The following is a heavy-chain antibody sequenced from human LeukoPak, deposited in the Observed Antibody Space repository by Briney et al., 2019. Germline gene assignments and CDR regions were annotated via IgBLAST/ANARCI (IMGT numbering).Heavy chain of an antibody. CDR3: ARDTVGIVPAARYMDV. Sequence: GGSLRLSCAASGFTFSSYAMSWVRQAPGKGLEWVSSISSSSSYIYYADSVKGRFTISRDNAKNSLYLQMNSLRAEDTAVYYCARDTVGIVPAARYMDVWGKGTTVTVSS. D-gene: IGHD2-2*01. V-gene: IGHV3-21*01. CDR1: GFTFSSYA. J-gene: IGHJ6*03. CDR2: ISSSSSYI.